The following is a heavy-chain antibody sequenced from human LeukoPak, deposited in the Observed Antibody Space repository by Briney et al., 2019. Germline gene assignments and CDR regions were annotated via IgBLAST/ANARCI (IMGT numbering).Heavy chain of an antibody. CDR2: IKEDGSDK. Sequence: GSLRLSCVTSGFTFSDYYMSWVRQAPGKGLEWVANIKEDGSDKYYADSVKGRFTISRDNAKNSLYLQMNSLRVEDTAFYYCAKDNRRHYTSGPNPDSLHWGQGALVTVSS. D-gene: IGHD6-19*01. CDR3: AKDNRRHYTSGPNPDSLH. J-gene: IGHJ4*02. V-gene: IGHV3-7*03. CDR1: GFTFSDYY.